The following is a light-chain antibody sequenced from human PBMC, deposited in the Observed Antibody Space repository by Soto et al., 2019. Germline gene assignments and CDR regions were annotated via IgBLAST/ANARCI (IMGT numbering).Light chain of an antibody. Sequence: EIVMTQSPATLSVSPGERATLSCRASQSVNSNLAWYQQKPGQAPRILIYGASTSATGIPARFSGSGSGTEFTPTISSLQSEDFAVYYCQQYNNWWTFGQGTKVEIK. CDR1: QSVNSN. CDR2: GAS. V-gene: IGKV3-15*01. CDR3: QQYNNWWT. J-gene: IGKJ1*01.